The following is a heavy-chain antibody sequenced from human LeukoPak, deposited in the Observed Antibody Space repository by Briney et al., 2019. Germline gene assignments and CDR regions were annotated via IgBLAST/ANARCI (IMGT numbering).Heavy chain of an antibody. CDR2: ITGSGGST. CDR1: GFTFSSYG. J-gene: IGHJ4*02. Sequence: PGGSLRLSCAASGFTFSSYGMSWVRQAPGKGLEWVSAITGSGGSTYYADSVKGRFTISRDNSKNTLYLQMNSLRAEDTAVYYCAREDNQFGEFFDYWGQGTLVTVSS. CDR3: AREDNQFGEFFDY. V-gene: IGHV3-23*01. D-gene: IGHD3-10*01.